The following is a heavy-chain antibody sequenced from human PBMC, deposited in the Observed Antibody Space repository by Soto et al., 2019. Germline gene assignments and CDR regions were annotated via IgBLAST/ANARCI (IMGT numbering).Heavy chain of an antibody. CDR2: IYPGDSDT. V-gene: IGHV5-51*01. J-gene: IGHJ6*02. CDR3: ERLGVGDLWYYYGMDV. D-gene: IGHD2-21*01. CDR1: GYSFTSYW. Sequence: GESLKISCKGSGYSFTSYWIGWVRQMPGKGLEWMGIIYPGDSDTRYSPSFQGQVTISADKSISTAYLQWSSLKASDTAMYYCERLGVGDLWYYYGMDVWGQGTTVTVS.